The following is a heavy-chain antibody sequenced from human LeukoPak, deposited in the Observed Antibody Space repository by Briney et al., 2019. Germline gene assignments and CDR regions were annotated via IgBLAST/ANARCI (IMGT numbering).Heavy chain of an antibody. CDR2: ISYDGNNK. Sequence: PGGSLRLSCAASGFPFSACAMQWVRQAPGKGLEWVAVISYDGNNKYSADSVKGRFTISRDNSKNTLYLQMNSLRVEDTAMYYCASGGFYDFWSGYYTPFDYWGQGTLVTVSS. V-gene: IGHV3-30*01. CDR1: GFPFSACA. CDR3: ASGGFYDFWSGYYTPFDY. D-gene: IGHD3-3*01. J-gene: IGHJ4*02.